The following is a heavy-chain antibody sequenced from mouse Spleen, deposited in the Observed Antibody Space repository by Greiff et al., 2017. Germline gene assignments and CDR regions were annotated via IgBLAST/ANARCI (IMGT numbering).Heavy chain of an antibody. J-gene: IGHJ2*01. Sequence: EVMLVESGGGLVKPGGSLKLSCAASGFTFSSYTMSWVRQTPAKRLEWVATISSGGGNTYYPDSVKGRFTISRDNARNTLYLQMSSLRSEDTAMYYCARHSDSYYFDYWGQGTTLTVSS. D-gene: IGHD2-13*01. CDR2: ISSGGGNT. CDR3: ARHSDSYYFDY. V-gene: IGHV5-9*01. CDR1: GFTFSSYT.